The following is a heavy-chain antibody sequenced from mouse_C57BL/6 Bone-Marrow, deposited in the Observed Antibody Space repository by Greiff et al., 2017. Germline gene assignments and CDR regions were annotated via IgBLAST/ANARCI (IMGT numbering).Heavy chain of an antibody. CDR1: GYSITSGYY. CDR3: ARLGSTDAMDY. J-gene: IGHJ4*01. V-gene: IGHV3-6*01. D-gene: IGHD5-1*01. Sequence: EVQLQQSGPGLVKPSQSLSLTCSVTGYSITSGYYWNWIRQFPGNKLEWMGYIRYYGSNNYNPSLKNRISITRDTSKNQFFLKLNSVTTEDTATYYCARLGSTDAMDYWGQGTSVTVSS. CDR2: IRYYGSN.